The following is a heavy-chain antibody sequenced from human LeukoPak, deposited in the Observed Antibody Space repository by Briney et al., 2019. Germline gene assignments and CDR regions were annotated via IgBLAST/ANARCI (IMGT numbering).Heavy chain of an antibody. CDR1: GYTFTTHW. CDR3: ARLSDTEGSSTSYRASDI. J-gene: IGHJ3*02. Sequence: GGSLRLSCAAPGYTFTTHWMSWVRQAPRKGLEWVANIRQDGSDKHYLEAVRGRFTVSRDNAKRSLYLPMNSARAEDTAVYYCARLSDTEGSSTSYRASDIWGQGALVTVSS. CDR2: IRQDGSDK. D-gene: IGHD3-16*02. V-gene: IGHV3-7*01.